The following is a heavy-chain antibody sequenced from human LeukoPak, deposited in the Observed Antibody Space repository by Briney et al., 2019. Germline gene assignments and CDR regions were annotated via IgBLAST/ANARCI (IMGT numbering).Heavy chain of an antibody. Sequence: GGSLRLSCDTSGFIFSRYWMSWVRQAPGKGLEWVANIKQDGSQAYYVDSVKGRFTISRDNTKNSLYLQMSILRAEDTAVYYCATHDFLTGYPYFDYWGQGTLVTVSS. CDR2: IKQDGSQA. CDR1: GFIFSRYW. V-gene: IGHV3-7*01. D-gene: IGHD3-9*01. J-gene: IGHJ4*02. CDR3: ATHDFLTGYPYFDY.